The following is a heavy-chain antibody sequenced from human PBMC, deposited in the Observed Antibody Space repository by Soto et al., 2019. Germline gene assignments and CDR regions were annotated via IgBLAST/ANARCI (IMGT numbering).Heavy chain of an antibody. J-gene: IGHJ4*02. CDR3: ARGHKYQLHDS. Sequence: TLSLTCTFSGGSISRDDYYWSWIRQHPGKGLEWIGYIYYSWSTYSNPSLKSRVTISVDTSKNQFSLKLTSVTAADTAVYYCARGHKYQLHDSWGKGKIATVSS. CDR2: IYYSWST. CDR1: GGSISRDDYY. D-gene: IGHD2-2*01. V-gene: IGHV4-31*03.